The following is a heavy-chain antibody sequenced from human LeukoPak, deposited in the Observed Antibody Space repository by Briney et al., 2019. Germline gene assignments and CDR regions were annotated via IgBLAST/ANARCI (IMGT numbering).Heavy chain of an antibody. V-gene: IGHV3-66*01. CDR1: GFTVSSNY. Sequence: GSLRLSCAASGFTVSSNYMSWVRQAPGKGLEWVSVIYSGGSTYYADSVKGRFTISRDNSKNTLYLQMNSLRAEDTAVYYCARVRMLNAFDIWGQGTMVTVSS. CDR2: IYSGGST. D-gene: IGHD2/OR15-2a*01. CDR3: ARVRMLNAFDI. J-gene: IGHJ3*02.